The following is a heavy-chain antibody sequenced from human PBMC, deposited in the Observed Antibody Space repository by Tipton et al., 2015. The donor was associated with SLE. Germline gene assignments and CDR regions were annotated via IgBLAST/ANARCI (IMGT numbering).Heavy chain of an antibody. D-gene: IGHD3-16*01. V-gene: IGHV4-34*01. Sequence: TLSLTCTVSGGSISSYYWTWVRQPPGKGLESIGEINHSGSTNYNPSLKSRVTVSVDTSKNQFSLKLSSVTAADTAVYYCARTYYDYVWGSSQGLDYWGQGTLVTVSS. J-gene: IGHJ4*02. CDR3: ARTYYDYVWGSSQGLDY. CDR2: INHSGST. CDR1: GGSISSYY.